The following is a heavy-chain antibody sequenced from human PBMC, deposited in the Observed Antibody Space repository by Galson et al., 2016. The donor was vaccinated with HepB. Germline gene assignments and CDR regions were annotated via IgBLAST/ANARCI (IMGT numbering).Heavy chain of an antibody. J-gene: IGHJ6*02. V-gene: IGHV3-30*03. CDR1: GSSLSNYG. CDR3: ARPRGTSYYYYGMDV. D-gene: IGHD3-16*01. CDR2: VSDDGTNK. Sequence: SLRLSCAASGSSLSNYGMHWVRQAPGKGLEWVAVVSDDGTNKYYADSVKGRFTISKDNSKNTLYLQINSLRGEDTAVYYCARPRGTSYYYYGMDVWGQGTTVSVSS.